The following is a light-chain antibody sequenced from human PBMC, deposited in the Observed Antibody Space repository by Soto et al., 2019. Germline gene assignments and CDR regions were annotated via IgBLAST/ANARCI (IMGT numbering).Light chain of an antibody. V-gene: IGKV1-39*01. Sequence: DIQMTQSPSSLSASVEDRVIITCRASQGISTYLNWYQQKPGKAPNLLIYAASSLQSGVPSRFSGSGSGTDFTLTISSLQPEDFATYYCQQTYSTSPVTFGQGTRLEIK. CDR1: QGISTY. J-gene: IGKJ5*01. CDR2: AAS. CDR3: QQTYSTSPVT.